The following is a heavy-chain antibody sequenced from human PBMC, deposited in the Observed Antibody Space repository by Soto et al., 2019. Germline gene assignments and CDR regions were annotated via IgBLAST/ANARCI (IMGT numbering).Heavy chain of an antibody. D-gene: IGHD2-2*01. CDR3: ANAGYEGNWFDP. V-gene: IGHV3-23*01. CDR1: GFTFSSYA. J-gene: IGHJ5*02. CDR2: ISGSGGST. Sequence: GGSLRLSCAASGFTFSSYAMSWVRQAPGKGLEWVSAISGSGGSTYYADSVKGRFTISRDNSKNTLYLQMNSLRAEDTAVYYCANAGYEGNWFDPWGQGTLVTVSS.